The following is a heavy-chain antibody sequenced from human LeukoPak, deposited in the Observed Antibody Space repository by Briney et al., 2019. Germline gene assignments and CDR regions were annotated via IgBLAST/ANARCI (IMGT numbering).Heavy chain of an antibody. CDR2: IYYSGST. J-gene: IGHJ6*02. CDR3: AREGGALGPYYYYGMDV. CDR1: GGSISSYY. D-gene: IGHD4-17*01. Sequence: SETLSLTCTVSGGSISSYYWSWSRQPPGKGLEWIGYIYYSGSTNYNPSLKSRVTISVDTSKNQFSLKLSSVTAADTAVYYCAREGGALGPYYYYGMDVWGQGTTVTVSS. V-gene: IGHV4-59*01.